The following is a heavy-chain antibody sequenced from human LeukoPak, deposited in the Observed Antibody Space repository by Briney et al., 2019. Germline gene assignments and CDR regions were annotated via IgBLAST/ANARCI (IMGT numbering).Heavy chain of an antibody. V-gene: IGHV3-21*01. CDR2: ISSSSSYI. Sequence: GGSLRLSCAASGFTFSSYSMNWARQAPGKGLEWVSSISSSSSYIYYADSVKGRFTISRDNAKNSLYLQMNSLRAEDTAVYYCARDQWIQLWLTQVYRDDAFDIWGQGTMVTVSS. D-gene: IGHD5-18*01. J-gene: IGHJ3*02. CDR3: ARDQWIQLWLTQVYRDDAFDI. CDR1: GFTFSSYS.